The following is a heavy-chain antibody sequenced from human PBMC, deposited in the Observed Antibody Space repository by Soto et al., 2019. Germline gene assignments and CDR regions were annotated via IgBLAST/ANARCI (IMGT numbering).Heavy chain of an antibody. CDR2: MNPNSGNT. CDR3: ARGGSGYDPYYYYYMDV. D-gene: IGHD5-12*01. Sequence: ASVKVSCKASGYTFTSYGISWVRQATGQGLEWMGWMNPNSGNTGYAQKFQGRVTMTRNTSISTAYMELSSLRSEDTALYYCARGGSGYDPYYYYYMDVWGKGTTVTVSS. V-gene: IGHV1-8*02. J-gene: IGHJ6*03. CDR1: GYTFTSYG.